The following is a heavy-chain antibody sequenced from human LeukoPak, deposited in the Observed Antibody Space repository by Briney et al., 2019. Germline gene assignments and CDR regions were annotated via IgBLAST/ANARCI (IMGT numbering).Heavy chain of an antibody. CDR2: INWNGGST. CDR1: GFTFDDYG. Sequence: GGSLRLSCAASGFTFDDYGMSWVRQAPGKGLEWVSGINWNGGSTGYADSVKGRFTISRDNAKNSLYLQMNSLRAEDTALYYCARAPEGYYCYYYMDVWGKGTTVTVSS. D-gene: IGHD1-14*01. V-gene: IGHV3-20*04. J-gene: IGHJ6*03. CDR3: ARAPEGYYCYYYMDV.